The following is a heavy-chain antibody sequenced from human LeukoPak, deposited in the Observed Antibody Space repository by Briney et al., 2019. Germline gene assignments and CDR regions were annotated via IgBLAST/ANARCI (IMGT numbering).Heavy chain of an antibody. CDR3: ASAQDYGDDGFGLDV. Sequence: ASVKVSCKVSGDSLTEVSIHWVRHAPGKGLEWMGGFDPEEGDTVAQRFQERATMTEDTSTDTAYMELSSLSSEDTALYYCASAQDYGDDGFGLDVWGQGTTVTVSS. V-gene: IGHV1-24*01. CDR2: FDPEEGDT. D-gene: IGHD4-17*01. J-gene: IGHJ6*02. CDR1: GDSLTEVS.